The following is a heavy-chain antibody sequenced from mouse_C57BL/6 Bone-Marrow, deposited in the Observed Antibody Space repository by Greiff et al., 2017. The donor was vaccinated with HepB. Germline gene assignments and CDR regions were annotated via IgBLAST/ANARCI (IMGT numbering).Heavy chain of an antibody. CDR1: GYAFSSSW. CDR2: IYPGDGDT. J-gene: IGHJ1*03. Sequence: VKLQESGPELVKPGASVKISCKASGYAFSSSWMNWVKQRPGKGLEWIGRIYPGDGDTNYNGKFKGKATLTADKSSSTAYMQLSSLTSEDSAVYFCARSVLAFDVWGTGTTVTVSS. V-gene: IGHV1-82*01. CDR3: ARSVLAFDV.